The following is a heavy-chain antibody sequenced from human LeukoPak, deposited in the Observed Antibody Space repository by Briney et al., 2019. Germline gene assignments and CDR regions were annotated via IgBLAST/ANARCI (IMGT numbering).Heavy chain of an antibody. CDR2: ISGSGGST. J-gene: IGHJ5*02. CDR1: GFPFSSYG. D-gene: IGHD5-18*01. Sequence: GGSLRLPGAASGFPFSSYGMSLGRQAPGKWLHWVSAISGSGGSTYYADSVKGRFTISRDNSKNTLYLQMNSLRAEDTAVYYCAKDYTDTAMVPFDPWGQGTLVTVSS. V-gene: IGHV3-23*01. CDR3: AKDYTDTAMVPFDP.